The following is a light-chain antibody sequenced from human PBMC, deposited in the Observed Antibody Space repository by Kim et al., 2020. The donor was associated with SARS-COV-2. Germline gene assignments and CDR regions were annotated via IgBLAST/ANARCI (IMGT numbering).Light chain of an antibody. CDR3: SSYTTFNTWV. CDR2: DVN. J-gene: IGLJ3*02. CDR1: SDALYESGS. Sequence: GQSITISCTGISDALYESGSVSWYQQHPGKAPKFLIYDVNFRPSGVSSRFSGSKSGDTASLIISGLQADDEADYYCSSYTTFNTWVFGGGTQLTVL. V-gene: IGLV2-14*03.